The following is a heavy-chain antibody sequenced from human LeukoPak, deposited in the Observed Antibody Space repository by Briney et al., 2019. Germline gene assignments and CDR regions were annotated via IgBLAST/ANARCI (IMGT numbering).Heavy chain of an antibody. CDR2: ISAYNGNT. D-gene: IGHD2-2*01. Sequence: ASVKVSCKASGYIFTSSGISWVRQAPGQGLEWMGWISAYNGNTNYAQKLQGRVTMTTDTSTSTAYMELRRLRSDDTAVYYCARASCSSTSCNPHYWGQGTLVTVSS. V-gene: IGHV1-18*01. CDR1: GYIFTSSG. J-gene: IGHJ4*02. CDR3: ARASCSSTSCNPHY.